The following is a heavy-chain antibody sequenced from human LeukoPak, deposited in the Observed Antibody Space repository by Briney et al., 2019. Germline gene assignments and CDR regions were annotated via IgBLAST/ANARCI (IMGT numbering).Heavy chain of an antibody. V-gene: IGHV1-69-2*01. CDR3: ATARIMITFGGAAPRQDNDY. D-gene: IGHD3-16*01. J-gene: IGHJ4*02. CDR2: VDPEDGET. Sequence: ASVKISCKVSGYTFTDYYMHWVQQAPGKGLEWMGLVDPEDGETIYAEKFQGRVTITADTSTDTAYMEPSSLRSEDTAVYYCATARIMITFGGAAPRQDNDYWGQGILVTVSS. CDR1: GYTFTDYY.